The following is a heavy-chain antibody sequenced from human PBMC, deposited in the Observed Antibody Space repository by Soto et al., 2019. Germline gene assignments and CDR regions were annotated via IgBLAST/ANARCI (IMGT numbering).Heavy chain of an antibody. Sequence: LGVSGAASGFTCSSYVMHWVRQAPGKGLEWVAVISYDGSNKYYADSVKGRFTISRDNSKNTLYLQMNSLRAEDTAVYYCAREGGELGVFDYWGQGT. J-gene: IGHJ4*02. CDR3: AREGGELGVFDY. V-gene: IGHV3-30-3*01. D-gene: IGHD1-26*01. CDR2: ISYDGSNK. CDR1: GFTCSSYV.